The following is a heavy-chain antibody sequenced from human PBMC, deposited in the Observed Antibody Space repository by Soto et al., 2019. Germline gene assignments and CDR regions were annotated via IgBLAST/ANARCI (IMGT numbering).Heavy chain of an antibody. CDR1: GGTFSSYA. CDR2: IIPIFGTA. CDR3: ARGGLSGPGSSWYGMDV. Sequence: GASVKVSCKASGGTFSSYAISWVRQAPGQGLEWMGGIIPIFGTANYAQKFQGRVTITADESTSTAYMELSSLRSEDTAVYYCARGGLSGPGSSWYGMDVWGQGTTVTVSS. J-gene: IGHJ6*02. D-gene: IGHD6-13*01. V-gene: IGHV1-69*13.